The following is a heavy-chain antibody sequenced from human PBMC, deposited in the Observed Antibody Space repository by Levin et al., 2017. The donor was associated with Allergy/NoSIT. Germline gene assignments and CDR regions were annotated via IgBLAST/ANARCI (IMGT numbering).Heavy chain of an antibody. V-gene: IGHV3-7*01. J-gene: IGHJ4*02. D-gene: IGHD6-25*01. CDR1: GFTFSGYW. CDR3: ARLRGGYGFDY. Sequence: GESLKISCAASGFTFSGYWMSWVRQAPGKGLEWVANIKQDGGETDYVDSVKGRFTISRDNVKNSLHLQMNSLRVGDTAVYYCARLRGGYGFDYWGQGTLVTVSS. CDR2: IKQDGGET.